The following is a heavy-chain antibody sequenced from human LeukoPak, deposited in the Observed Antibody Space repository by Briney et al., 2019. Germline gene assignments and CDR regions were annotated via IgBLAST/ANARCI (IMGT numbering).Heavy chain of an antibody. CDR3: VKWDYDILTGSFDY. V-gene: IGHV3-64D*06. CDR2: ISSNGGST. D-gene: IGHD3-9*01. CDR1: GFTFSSYA. J-gene: IGHJ4*02. Sequence: PGGSLRLSCSAPGFTFSSYAMHWVRQAPGKGLEFVSAISSNGGSTYYADSVKGRFTISRDNSKNTLYLQMSSLRAEDTAVYYCVKWDYDILTGSFDYWGQGTLVTVSS.